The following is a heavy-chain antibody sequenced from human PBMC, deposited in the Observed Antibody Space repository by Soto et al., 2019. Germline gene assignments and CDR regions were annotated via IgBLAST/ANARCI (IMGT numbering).Heavy chain of an antibody. CDR3: AGGGVRGVITRSRDYYGMDG. CDR1: GYSFTSYW. CDR2: IYPGDSDT. Sequence: PGESLKISCKGSGYSFTSYWIGWVRQMPGKVREKMEIIYPGDSDTRYSPSFQGQVTISADKSISTAYLQWSCLKASDTAMYYCAGGGVRGVITRSRDYYGMDGCGQGTTVTVS. J-gene: IGHJ6*02. V-gene: IGHV5-51*01. D-gene: IGHD3-10*01.